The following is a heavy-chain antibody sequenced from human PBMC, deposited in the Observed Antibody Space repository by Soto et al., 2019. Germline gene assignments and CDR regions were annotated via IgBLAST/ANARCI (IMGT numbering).Heavy chain of an antibody. CDR1: GASVNTYS. V-gene: IGHV4-4*07. Sequence: SETLSLTCTVSGASVNTYSWSWIRQPAWRGLEWIGRIYTSASTNYSPSLKGRVTLSVDTSKNQVSLKLTSVTAADTAIYYRAKDREEGYNFYYGMDVWGQRATVTVSS. CDR2: IYTSAST. D-gene: IGHD2-2*02. CDR3: AKDREEGYNFYYGMDV. J-gene: IGHJ6*02.